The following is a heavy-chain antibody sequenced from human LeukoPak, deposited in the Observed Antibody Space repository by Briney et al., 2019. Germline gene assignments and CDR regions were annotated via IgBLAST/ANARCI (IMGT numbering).Heavy chain of an antibody. D-gene: IGHD3-10*02. CDR3: AELGITMIGGV. V-gene: IGHV3-48*04. J-gene: IGHJ6*04. CDR1: GFSFATYW. Sequence: GGSLRLSCVGSGFSFATYWMSWVRQAPGKGLEWVSYISSSGSTIYYADSVKGRFTISRDNAKNSLYLQMNSLRAEDTAVYYCAELGITMIGGVWGKGTRSPSPQ. CDR2: ISSSGSTI.